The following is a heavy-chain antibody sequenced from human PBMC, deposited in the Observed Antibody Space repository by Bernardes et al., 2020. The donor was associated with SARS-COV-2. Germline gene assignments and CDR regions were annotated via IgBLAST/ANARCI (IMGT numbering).Heavy chain of an antibody. CDR1: GYTFTSYD. V-gene: IGHV1-8*01. Sequence: ASVKVSCKASGYTFTSYDINWVRQATGQGLEWMGWINPNSGNTGYAQKFQGRVTMTRNTSISTAYMELSSLRSEDTAVYYCARGTGIVLMVYAPYSLDVWGQGTTVTVSS. D-gene: IGHD2-8*01. CDR2: INPNSGNT. J-gene: IGHJ6*02. CDR3: ARGTGIVLMVYAPYSLDV.